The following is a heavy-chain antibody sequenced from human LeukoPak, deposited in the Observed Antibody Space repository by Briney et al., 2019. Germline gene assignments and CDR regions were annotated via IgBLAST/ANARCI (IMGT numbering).Heavy chain of an antibody. CDR1: GYTFTSYD. J-gene: IGHJ4*02. V-gene: IGHV1-8*01. Sequence: GASVKVSCKASGYTFTSYDINWVRQATGQGLEWMGWMNPNSGNTGYAQKFQGRVTMTRNTSISTAYMELSSLRSEDTAVYYCAREPKPNYYDSSGYYLLDYWGQGTLVTVSS. D-gene: IGHD3-22*01. CDR3: AREPKPNYYDSSGYYLLDY. CDR2: MNPNSGNT.